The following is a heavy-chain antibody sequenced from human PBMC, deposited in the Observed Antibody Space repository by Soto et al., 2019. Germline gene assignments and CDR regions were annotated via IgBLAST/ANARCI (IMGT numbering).Heavy chain of an antibody. CDR1: GFTFNIYG. J-gene: IGHJ4*02. Sequence: GGSLRLSCAASGFTFNIYGMHWVRQAPDKGLEWVALISYDGGNPYYADSVKGRFTISRDNSKNTLLLQMNSLRADDTAVYYCAKDQASGQGAFDAWGQGTLVTVSS. CDR3: AKDQASGQGAFDA. V-gene: IGHV3-30*18. CDR2: ISYDGGNP.